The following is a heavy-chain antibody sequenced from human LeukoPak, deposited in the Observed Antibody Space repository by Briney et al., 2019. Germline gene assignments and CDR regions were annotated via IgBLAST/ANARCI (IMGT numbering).Heavy chain of an antibody. CDR2: IFDTGSS. J-gene: IGHJ4*02. V-gene: IGHV4-59*01. CDR1: GGSSSSYS. CDR3: ARGFSAAAQLDY. Sequence: SETLSLTCTVSGGSSSSYSWSWIRQPPGKGLEWIGNIFDTGSSNYNPSLKSRVTITVDTSKNQFSLKLTSVTAADTAVYSCARGFSAAAQLDYWGQGTLVTVSS. D-gene: IGHD6-13*01.